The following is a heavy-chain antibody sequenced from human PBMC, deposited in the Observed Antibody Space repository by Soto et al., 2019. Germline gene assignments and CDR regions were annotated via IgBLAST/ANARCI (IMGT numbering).Heavy chain of an antibody. CDR1: CYTFTNYG. CDR3: ARDPGAASFDF. CDR2: INTSNDNK. V-gene: IGHV1-18*01. D-gene: IGHD2-15*01. J-gene: IGHJ4*02. Sequence: ASLKVSSKASCYTFTNYGISWVRQAAGEGLEWVGWINTSNDNKLYAQKLQGRLTLTTDTSTSTAYMDLTTLRSDDTAVYFCARDPGAASFDFWAQGTLVTISS.